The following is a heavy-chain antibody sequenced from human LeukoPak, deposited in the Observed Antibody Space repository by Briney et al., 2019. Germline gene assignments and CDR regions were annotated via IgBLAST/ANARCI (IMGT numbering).Heavy chain of an antibody. CDR2: ISTSGSRI. V-gene: IGHV3-48*02. CDR1: GFPFSSSS. J-gene: IGHJ4*02. CDR3: AVFGYGSGSRDY. Sequence: GGSLRLSCEASGFPFSSSSMNWVRQAPGKGLDWVSYISTSGSRIYYADSVKGRFTISRDNAKNSLYLQMNSLRDEDTAVYYCAVFGYGSGSRDYWGQGTLVTVSS. D-gene: IGHD3-10*01.